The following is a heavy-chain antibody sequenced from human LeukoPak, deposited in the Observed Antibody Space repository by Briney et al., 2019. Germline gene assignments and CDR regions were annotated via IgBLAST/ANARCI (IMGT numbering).Heavy chain of an antibody. CDR2: ISAYNGNT. J-gene: IGHJ4*02. D-gene: IGHD1-26*01. CDR3: ASGSGSYGPDYYFDC. V-gene: IGHV1-18*01. Sequence: ASVKVSCKASGYTFTSYGISWVRQAPGQGLEWMGWISAYNGNTNYAQKLQGRVTMTTDTSTSTAYMELRSLRSDDTTVYYCASGSGSYGPDYYFDCWGQGTLVTVSS. CDR1: GYTFTSYG.